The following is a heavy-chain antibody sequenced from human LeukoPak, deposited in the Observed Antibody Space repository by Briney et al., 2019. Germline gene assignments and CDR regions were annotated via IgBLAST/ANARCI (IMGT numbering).Heavy chain of an antibody. Sequence: SETLSLTCTVSGGSISSSSYYWGWIRQPPGKGLEWIGSIYHSGSTYYNPSLKSRVTISVDTSKNQFSLKLSSVTAADTAVYYCARRARTRGSGSYYTRPYYFDYWGQGTLVTVSS. CDR1: GGSISSSSYY. CDR3: ARRARTRGSGSYYTRPYYFDY. D-gene: IGHD3-10*01. V-gene: IGHV4-39*07. J-gene: IGHJ4*02. CDR2: IYHSGST.